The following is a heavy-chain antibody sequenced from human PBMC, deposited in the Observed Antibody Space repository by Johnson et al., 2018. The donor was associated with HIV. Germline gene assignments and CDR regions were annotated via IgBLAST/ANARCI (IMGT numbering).Heavy chain of an antibody. J-gene: IGHJ3*02. V-gene: IGHV3-9*01. D-gene: IGHD6-13*01. CDR2: ISWNSGSI. CDR1: GFTFDDYA. CDR3: AKDIGGTSSSWSYPWGAFDI. Sequence: QLVESGGGLVQPGRSLRLSCAASGFTFDDYAMHWVRQAPGKGLEWVSGISWNSGSIGYADSVKGRFTISRDNAKNSLYLQMNSLRAEDTALYYCAKDIGGTSSSWSYPWGAFDIWGQGTMVTVSS.